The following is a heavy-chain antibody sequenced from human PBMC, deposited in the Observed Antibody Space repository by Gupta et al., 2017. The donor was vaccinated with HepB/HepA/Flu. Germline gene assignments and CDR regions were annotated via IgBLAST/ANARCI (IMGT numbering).Heavy chain of an antibody. J-gene: IGHJ3*02. V-gene: IGHV3-9*01. CDR2: ISWNSGSI. CDR3: AKDITPGEWLTRADAFDI. CDR1: GFTFDDYA. Sequence: EVQLVESGGGLVQPGRSLRLSCAASGFTFDDYAMHWVRQAPGKGLEWVSGISWNSGSIGYADSVKGRFTISRDNAKNSLYLQMNSLRAEDTALYYCAKDITPGEWLTRADAFDIWGQGTMVTVSS. D-gene: IGHD3-3*01.